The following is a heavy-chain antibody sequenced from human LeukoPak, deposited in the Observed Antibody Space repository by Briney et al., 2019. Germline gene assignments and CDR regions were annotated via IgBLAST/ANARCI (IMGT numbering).Heavy chain of an antibody. Sequence: AGGSLRLSCAGSGFTFSTYVIHWVRQTPGKGLEGAALISYDGNSMYYADSVKGRFTISRDNSKNTVYLQMDSLRPEDTAVYYCARIIISTKYYSGLDVWGQGTTVTVSS. D-gene: IGHD3-3*02. CDR2: ISYDGNSM. J-gene: IGHJ6*02. CDR3: ARIIISTKYYSGLDV. CDR1: GFTFSTYV. V-gene: IGHV3-30*03.